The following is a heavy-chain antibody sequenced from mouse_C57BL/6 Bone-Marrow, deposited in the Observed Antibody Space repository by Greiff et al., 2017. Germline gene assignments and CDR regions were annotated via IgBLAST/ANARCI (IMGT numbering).Heavy chain of an antibody. CDR2: INPGRGGT. J-gene: IGHJ2*01. CDR3: ARSYYDYDGYYFDY. D-gene: IGHD2-4*01. CDR1: GYAFTNYL. V-gene: IGHV1-54*01. Sequence: QVQLQQSGAELVRPGTSVKVSCKASGYAFTNYLIEWVKQRPGQGLEWIGVINPGRGGTNYNEKFKGKATLTADKSSSTAYMQLSSLTSEDSAVYFCARSYYDYDGYYFDYWGQGTTLTVSS.